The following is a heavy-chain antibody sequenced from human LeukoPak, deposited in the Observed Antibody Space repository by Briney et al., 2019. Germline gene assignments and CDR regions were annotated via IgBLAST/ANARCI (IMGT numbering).Heavy chain of an antibody. CDR3: ATGVEMATILPHY. J-gene: IGHJ4*02. CDR1: GYTLTELS. D-gene: IGHD5-24*01. Sequence: ASVKVSCRVSGYTLTELSMHWVRQAPGKGLEWMGGFDPEDGETIYAQKFQGRVTMTEDTSTDTAYMELSSLRSEDTAVYYCATGVEMATILPHYWGQGTLVTVSS. CDR2: FDPEDGET. V-gene: IGHV1-24*01.